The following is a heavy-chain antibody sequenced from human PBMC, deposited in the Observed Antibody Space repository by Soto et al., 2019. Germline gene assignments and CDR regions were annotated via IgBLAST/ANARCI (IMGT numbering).Heavy chain of an antibody. J-gene: IGHJ5*02. CDR2: VSGGGRIT. D-gene: IGHD3-16*01. CDR1: GFTFSNYA. CDR3: ARAYYDTKGYSLDP. Sequence: GGSLRLSCAASGFTFSNYAMSWVRQAPGKGLEWVSSVSGGGRITYYADSVRGRFTISRDNSKNTLYLQINSLRAEDTGDYYCARAYYDTKGYSLDPWGLGTLVTVSS. V-gene: IGHV3-23*01.